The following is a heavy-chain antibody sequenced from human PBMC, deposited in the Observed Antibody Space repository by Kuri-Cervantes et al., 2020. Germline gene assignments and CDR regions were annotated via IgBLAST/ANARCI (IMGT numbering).Heavy chain of an antibody. CDR1: GYTLTELS. Sequence: SVKVSCKVSGYTLTELSMHWMRQAPGQGLEWMGGIIPIFGTANYAQKFQGRVTITADESTSTAYMELSSLRSEDTAVYYCARATTGSSYFDWLFWDYGMDVWGQGTTVTVSS. D-gene: IGHD3-9*01. V-gene: IGHV1-69*13. CDR3: ARATTGSSYFDWLFWDYGMDV. CDR2: IIPIFGTA. J-gene: IGHJ6*02.